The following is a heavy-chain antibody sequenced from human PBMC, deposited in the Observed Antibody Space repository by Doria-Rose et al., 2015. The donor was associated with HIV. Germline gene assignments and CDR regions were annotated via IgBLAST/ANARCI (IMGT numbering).Heavy chain of an antibody. CDR1: GDSISSGDSF. CDR3: ARARNYGFPHFFDF. Sequence: QVQLQESGPGLVRPSQTLSLTCTVSGDSISSGDSFWSWIRQPPGKGPEWIGYISSSGTTYYYPSLRGRLTITLDASKNQFSLNLISVTAADTAVYYCARARNYGFPHFFDFWGQGTLVT. D-gene: IGHD3-10*01. J-gene: IGHJ4*02. CDR2: ISSSGTT. V-gene: IGHV4-30-4*01.